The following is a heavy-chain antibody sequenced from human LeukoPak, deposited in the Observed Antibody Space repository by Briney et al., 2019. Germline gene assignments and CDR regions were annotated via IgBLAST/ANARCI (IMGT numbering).Heavy chain of an antibody. D-gene: IGHD2-8*02. Sequence: SETLSLTCTVSGGSISSSSYYWGWIRQPPGKGLEWIGSIYYSGSTYYNPSLKSRVTISVDTSKNQFSLKLSSVTAADTAVYYCARDEGTGAFDIWGQGTMVTVSS. CDR1: GGSISSSSYY. CDR2: IYYSGST. V-gene: IGHV4-39*07. J-gene: IGHJ3*02. CDR3: ARDEGTGAFDI.